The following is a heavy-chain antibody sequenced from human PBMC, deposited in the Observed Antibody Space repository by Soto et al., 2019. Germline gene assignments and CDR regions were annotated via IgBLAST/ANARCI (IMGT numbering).Heavy chain of an antibody. D-gene: IGHD6-6*01. Sequence: GGSLRLSCAASGFTFSSYAMSWVRQAPGKGLEWVSAIRGSGGSTYYADSVKGRFTISRDNSKNTLYLQMNSLRAEDTAVYYCAKVLGSSSPSYYYYMDVWGKGTTVTVSS. J-gene: IGHJ6*03. CDR3: AKVLGSSSPSYYYYMDV. CDR1: GFTFSSYA. V-gene: IGHV3-23*01. CDR2: IRGSGGST.